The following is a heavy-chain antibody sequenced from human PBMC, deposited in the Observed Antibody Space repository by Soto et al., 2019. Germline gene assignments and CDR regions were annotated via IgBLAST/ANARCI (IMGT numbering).Heavy chain of an antibody. V-gene: IGHV1-18*01. J-gene: IGHJ5*02. CDR2: ISAYNGNT. Sequence: QVQLVQSGAEVKKPGASVKVSCKASGYTFTSYGISWVRQAPGQGLEWMGWISAYNGNTNYAQKLQGRVTMTTDTSTSTAYMELRGLRSDDTAVYYCARAPIAVPAAMVSNWFDPWGQGTLVTVSS. CDR1: GYTFTSYG. D-gene: IGHD2-2*01. CDR3: ARAPIAVPAAMVSNWFDP.